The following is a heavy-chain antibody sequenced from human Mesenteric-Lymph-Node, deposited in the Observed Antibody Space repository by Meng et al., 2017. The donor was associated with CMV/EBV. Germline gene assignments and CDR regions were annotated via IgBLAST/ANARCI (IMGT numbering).Heavy chain of an antibody. V-gene: IGHV3-48*04. D-gene: IGHD2-2*01. Sequence: GESLKISCAASGFTFSSYWMHWVRQAPGKGLVWVSYISSSSSTIYYADSVKGRFTISRDNAKNSLYLQMNSLRAEDTAVYYCARDRGGYCSSTSCYHDAFDIWGQGTMVTVSS. CDR2: ISSSSSTI. CDR1: GFTFSSYW. CDR3: ARDRGGYCSSTSCYHDAFDI. J-gene: IGHJ3*02.